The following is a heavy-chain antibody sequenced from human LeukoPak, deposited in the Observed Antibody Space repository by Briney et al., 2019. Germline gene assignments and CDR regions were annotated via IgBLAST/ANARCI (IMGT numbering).Heavy chain of an antibody. J-gene: IGHJ4*02. CDR3: ARDFAQSKFDY. Sequence: PGRSLRLSCAASGFTFSSYAMSWVRQAPGKGLEWVAAINGAGDDTFHVDSVKGRFIISRDNAENSLYLQMNSLRVEDTAVYYCARDFAQSKFDYWGQGILVTVSS. V-gene: IGHV3-7*03. CDR2: INGAGDDT. D-gene: IGHD4-11*01. CDR1: GFTFSSYA.